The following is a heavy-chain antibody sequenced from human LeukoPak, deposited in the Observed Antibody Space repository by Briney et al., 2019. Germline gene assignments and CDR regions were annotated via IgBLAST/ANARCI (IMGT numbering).Heavy chain of an antibody. CDR3: ASFDRGPWGGARVY. V-gene: IGHV4-39*07. CDR1: SGSFSSSSYY. CDR2: IYYDGSP. J-gene: IGHJ4*02. D-gene: IGHD7-27*01. Sequence: SETLSLTCTVSSGSFSSSSYYWGWIRQPPGKGLEWIGSIYYDGSPYYIPSLKSRVTISVDTSKNQFSLKLNSVTAADTAVYYCASFDRGPWGGARVYWGQGTLVTVSS.